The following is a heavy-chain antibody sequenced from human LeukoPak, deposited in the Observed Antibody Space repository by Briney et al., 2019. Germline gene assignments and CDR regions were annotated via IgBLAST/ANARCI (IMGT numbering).Heavy chain of an antibody. D-gene: IGHD6-13*01. V-gene: IGHV3-21*04. CDR1: GFTFSSYS. J-gene: IGHJ5*02. CDR3: ARITGIAAAGSQDNWFDP. CDR2: ISSSSSYT. Sequence: PGGSLRLSCAASGFTFSSYSMNWVRQAPGKGLEWVSSISSSSSYTNYADSVKGRFTISRDNAKNSLYLQMNSLRAEDTAVYYCARITGIAAAGSQDNWFDPWGQGTLVTVSS.